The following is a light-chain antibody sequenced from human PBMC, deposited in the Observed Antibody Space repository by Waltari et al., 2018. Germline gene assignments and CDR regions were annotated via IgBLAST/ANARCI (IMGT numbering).Light chain of an antibody. Sequence: DIVMTQSPLSLPVTPGEPASISCRSSQSLLNSHGNNYLDWYLQRPGQSPQLLIYLGSNRASGVPDRFSGSGSGTDFTLKISRVEAEDVGVYYCMQAAQTPLTFGQGTKVEIK. CDR1: QSLLNSHGNNY. CDR2: LGS. CDR3: MQAAQTPLT. V-gene: IGKV2-28*01. J-gene: IGKJ1*01.